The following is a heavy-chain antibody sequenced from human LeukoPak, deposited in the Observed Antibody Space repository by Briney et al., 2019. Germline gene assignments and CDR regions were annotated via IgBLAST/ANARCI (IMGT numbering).Heavy chain of an antibody. CDR2: KNPNSGAT. CDR1: VYTFRNND. J-gene: IGHJ4*02. D-gene: IGHD6-6*01. Sequence: ASVKVSCKSSVYTFRNNDINCVRQPPGQGLERIGWKNPNSGATEYAQKFQGRVTMTRDTSISTAYMELSSLRSEDTAVYYGARDGRSSSPDYWGQGTLVTVSS. V-gene: IGHV1-8*01. CDR3: ARDGRSSSPDY.